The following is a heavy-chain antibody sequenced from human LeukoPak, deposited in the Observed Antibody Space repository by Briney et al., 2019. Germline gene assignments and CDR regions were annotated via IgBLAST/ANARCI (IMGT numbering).Heavy chain of an antibody. CDR2: IKSKTDGGTT. CDR3: TTGPFDYYGSASYLANGMDV. D-gene: IGHD3-10*01. Sequence: VGSLRLSCAASGFTFTNAWMSWVRQAPGKGLEWVGRIKSKTDGGTTDYSAPVKGRFTISRDDSKNTLYLQMNSLKTEDTAGYYCTTGPFDYYGSASYLANGMDVWGQGTTVTVSS. V-gene: IGHV3-15*01. J-gene: IGHJ6*02. CDR1: GFTFTNAW.